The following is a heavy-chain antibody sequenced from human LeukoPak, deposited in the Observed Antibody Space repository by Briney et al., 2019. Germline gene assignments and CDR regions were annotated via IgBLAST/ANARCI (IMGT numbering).Heavy chain of an antibody. CDR3: TSDQNDYGEYYFDY. Sequence: GGSLRLSCAASGFTFSNAWMSWVRQAPGKGLEWVGRIKSETDGGTTDYAAPVKGRFTISRDDSKNTLYLQMNSLKTEDTAVYYCTSDQNDYGEYYFDYWGQGTLVTVSS. CDR2: IKSETDGGTT. J-gene: IGHJ4*02. V-gene: IGHV3-15*01. CDR1: GFTFSNAW. D-gene: IGHD4-17*01.